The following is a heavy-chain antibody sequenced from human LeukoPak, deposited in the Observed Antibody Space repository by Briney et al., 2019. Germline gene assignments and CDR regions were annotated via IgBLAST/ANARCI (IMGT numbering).Heavy chain of an antibody. CDR3: ARGGYYDISYLDY. V-gene: IGHV1-69*01. CDR2: IIPIFGTA. CDR1: GGTFSSYA. D-gene: IGHD3-9*01. Sequence: GASVEVSCKASGGTFSSYAISWVRQAPGQGLEWMGGIIPIFGTANYAQKFQGRVTITADESTSTAYMELSSLRSGDTAVYYCARGGYYDISYLDYWGQGTLVTVSS. J-gene: IGHJ4*02.